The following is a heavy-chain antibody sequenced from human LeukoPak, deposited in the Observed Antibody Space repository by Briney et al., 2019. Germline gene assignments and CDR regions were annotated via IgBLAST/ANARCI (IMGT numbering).Heavy chain of an antibody. Sequence: SGTLSLTCAVSGGSISSSNWWSWVRQPPGKGLEWIGSIYYSGNTYYNPSLKSRVTISVDTSKNQFSLKLSSVTAADTAVYYCAREYPFDYWGQGALVTVSS. V-gene: IGHV4-4*02. CDR3: AREYPFDY. CDR2: IYYSGNT. J-gene: IGHJ4*02. CDR1: GGSISSSNW.